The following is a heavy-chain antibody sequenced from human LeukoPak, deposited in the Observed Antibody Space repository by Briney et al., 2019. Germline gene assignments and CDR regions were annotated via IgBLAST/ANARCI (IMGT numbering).Heavy chain of an antibody. Sequence: GGSLRLSCAASGFTFSNAWMNWVRQAPGKGLEWVGRIKSKTDGGTTDYAAPVKGRFTTSRDDSKNTLYLQMNSLKTEDTAVYYCTTEGGRTADIIAVAGDYWGQGTLVTVSS. J-gene: IGHJ4*02. CDR1: GFTFSNAW. CDR3: TTEGGRTADIIAVAGDY. V-gene: IGHV3-15*07. CDR2: IKSKTDGGTT. D-gene: IGHD6-19*01.